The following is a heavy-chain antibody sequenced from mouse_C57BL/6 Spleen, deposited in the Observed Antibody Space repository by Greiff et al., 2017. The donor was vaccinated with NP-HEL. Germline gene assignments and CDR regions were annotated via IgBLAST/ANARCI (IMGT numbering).Heavy chain of an antibody. CDR2: INPSTGGT. Sequence: EVQLQESGPELVKPGASVKISCKASGYSFTGYYMNWVKQSPEKSLEWIGEINPSTGGTTYNQKFKAKATLTVDKSSSTAYMQLKSLTSEDSAVYYCARNIAYPHAMDYWGQGTSVTVSS. J-gene: IGHJ4*01. CDR3: ARNIAYPHAMDY. CDR1: GYSFTGYY. D-gene: IGHD2-10*01. V-gene: IGHV1-42*01.